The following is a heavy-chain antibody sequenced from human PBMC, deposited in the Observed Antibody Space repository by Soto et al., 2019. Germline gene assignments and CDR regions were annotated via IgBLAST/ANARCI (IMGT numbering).Heavy chain of an antibody. V-gene: IGHV1-18*01. Sequence: RAGASVKVSCKASGFTFTRYGISWVRQAPGQGLEWMGWISAYDGNTNYAQKLQGRVTITTDTSTSTAYMELRSLRSDDTAVYYCARDRARGYSSSDYWGQGTLVTVSS. D-gene: IGHD5-18*01. CDR3: ARDRARGYSSSDY. CDR1: GFTFTRYG. J-gene: IGHJ4*02. CDR2: ISAYDGNT.